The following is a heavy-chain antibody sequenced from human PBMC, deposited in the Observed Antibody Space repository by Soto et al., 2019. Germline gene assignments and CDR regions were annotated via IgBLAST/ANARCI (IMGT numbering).Heavy chain of an antibody. J-gene: IGHJ4*02. V-gene: IGHV1-46*04. Sequence: ASVKVSCKASGYTFTSYYMHWVRQAPGQGLEWMGIINPSGGSTSYADSVRGRFTLSRDNAKNSLYLHMNSLRVEDTAVYYCAAYLTSTWNSDFDYWGQGTLVTVSS. CDR2: INPSGGST. D-gene: IGHD1-7*01. CDR3: AAYLTSTWNSDFDY. CDR1: GYTFTSYY.